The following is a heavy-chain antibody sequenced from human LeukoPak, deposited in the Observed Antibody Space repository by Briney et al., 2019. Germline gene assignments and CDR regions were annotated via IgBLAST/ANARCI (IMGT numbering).Heavy chain of an antibody. CDR3: ARVGRRTAAGTPFDY. D-gene: IGHD6-13*01. CDR1: GYTFTSYD. CDR2: MNPNNGNT. Sequence: ASVKVSCKASGYTFTSYDINWVRQATGQGLEWMGWMNPNNGNTGYAQKFQGRVTMTRKTSISTAYMELNSLKSEDTAVYYCARVGRRTAAGTPFDYWGQGTLVTVSS. V-gene: IGHV1-8*01. J-gene: IGHJ4*02.